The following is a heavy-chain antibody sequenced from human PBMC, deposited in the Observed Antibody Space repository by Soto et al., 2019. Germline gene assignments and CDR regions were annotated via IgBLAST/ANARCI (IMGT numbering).Heavy chain of an antibody. V-gene: IGHV4-30-4*02. Sequence: LSLTFTVSGASICSGNKYWSRSRHSPGKGLDWIGYIFSSGTTYYNPSIKSRLTMSLDTSQNQFSLKLNSVTAADTAVYFCARVPSPFDFYHAMDVWGQGTTVTVSS. CDR1: GASICSGNKY. CDR2: IFSSGTT. CDR3: ARVPSPFDFYHAMDV. D-gene: IGHD3-16*01. J-gene: IGHJ6*02.